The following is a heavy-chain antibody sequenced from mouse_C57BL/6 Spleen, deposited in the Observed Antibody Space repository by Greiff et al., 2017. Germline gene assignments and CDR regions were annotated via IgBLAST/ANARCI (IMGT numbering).Heavy chain of an antibody. D-gene: IGHD1-1*01. CDR2: INPYNGDT. CDR1: GYSFTGYF. J-gene: IGHJ1*03. V-gene: IGHV1-20*01. CDR3: ARSLITTVVAHWYFDV. Sequence: VQLQQSGPELVKPGDSVKISCKASGYSFTGYFMNWVMQSHGKSLEWLGRINPYNGDTFYNQKFKGKATLTVDKSSSTAHMELRSLTSEDSAVYYCARSLITTVVAHWYFDVWGTGTTVTVSS.